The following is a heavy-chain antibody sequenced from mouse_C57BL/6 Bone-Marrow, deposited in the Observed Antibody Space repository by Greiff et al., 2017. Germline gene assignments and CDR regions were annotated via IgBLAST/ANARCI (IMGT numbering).Heavy chain of an antibody. J-gene: IGHJ1*03. D-gene: IGHD1-1*01. CDR2: IWSGGST. CDR1: GFSLTSYG. Sequence: VMLVESGPGLVQPSQSLSITCTVSGFSLTSYGVHWVRQSPGKGLEWLGVIWSGGSTDYNAAFLSRLIISKDNSKSQVFCKMTSLQADDTAIYYWARSGLLLRGDVWGTGTTVTVSS. CDR3: ARSGLLLRGDV. V-gene: IGHV2-2*01.